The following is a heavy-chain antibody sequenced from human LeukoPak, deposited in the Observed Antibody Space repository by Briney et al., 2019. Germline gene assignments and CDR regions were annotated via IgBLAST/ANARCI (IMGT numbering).Heavy chain of an antibody. CDR3: ARGAATDY. D-gene: IGHD2-15*01. CDR1: GGSFSGYY. V-gene: IGHV4-34*01. J-gene: IGHJ4*02. CDR2: INHSGST. Sequence: PSETLSLTCAVYGGSFSGYYWSWIRQPPGKGLEWIGEINHSGSTNYNPSLKSRVTISVDTSKNQFSLKLSSVTAADTAVYYCARGAATDYWGQGTLVTVSS.